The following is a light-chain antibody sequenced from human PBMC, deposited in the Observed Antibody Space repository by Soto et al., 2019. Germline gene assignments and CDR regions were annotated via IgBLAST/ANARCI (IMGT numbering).Light chain of an antibody. CDR1: QSVNTK. Sequence: ELVWTQSPGTLSLSPGERATLSCRASQSVNTKYLAWYEQKPGQAPRLRIYDASTRATGIPARFSGSGSGTDFTLTISGLQSEDFAVYYCQQYSNWPQTFGQGTNVDIK. V-gene: IGKV3-15*01. J-gene: IGKJ1*01. CDR2: DAS. CDR3: QQYSNWPQT.